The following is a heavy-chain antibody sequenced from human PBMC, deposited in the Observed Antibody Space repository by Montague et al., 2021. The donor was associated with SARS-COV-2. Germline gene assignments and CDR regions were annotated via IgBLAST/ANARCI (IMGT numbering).Heavy chain of an antibody. D-gene: IGHD3-22*01. J-gene: IGHJ4*02. V-gene: IGHV4-34*01. CDR1: GGSFSGYD. Sequence: SETLSLTCAVYGGSFSGYDWSWIRQSPGKGLEWVGEIDNSGSTKYNPSLKSRLTLSVDTSKNQFSLKLSSVTAADTAAYYCARGRVEFTMIAVVFPGGMYYYDYWGRGTLVTVSS. CDR2: IDNSGST. CDR3: ARGRVEFTMIAVVFPGGMYYYDY.